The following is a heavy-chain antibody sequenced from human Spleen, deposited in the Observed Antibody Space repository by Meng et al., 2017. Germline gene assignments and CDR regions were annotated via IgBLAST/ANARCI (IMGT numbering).Heavy chain of an antibody. CDR2: INHRGNT. V-gene: IGHV4-34*01. Sequence: QGQLQQWGAGLLKPSETLSLTCAVYGGSFSDYYWSWTRQPPGKGLEWIGEINHRGNTNYNSFLESRVTISVDTSQNSLSLKLSSVTAADSAVYYCARGPTTVAHDFDYWGQGTLVTVSS. CDR3: ARGPTTVAHDFDY. D-gene: IGHD4-11*01. CDR1: GGSFSDYY. J-gene: IGHJ4*02.